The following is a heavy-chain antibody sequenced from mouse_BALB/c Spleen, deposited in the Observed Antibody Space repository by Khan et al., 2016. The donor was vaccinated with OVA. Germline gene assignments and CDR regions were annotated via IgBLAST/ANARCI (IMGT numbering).Heavy chain of an antibody. V-gene: IGHV3-2*02. CDR2: ISYSGST. CDR3: ARTARIKY. J-gene: IGHJ2*01. Sequence: EVQLQESGPGLVKPSQSFSLTCTVTGYSITSGYGWNWIRQFPGNKLEWMGYISYSGSTNYNPSLKSRISITRDTSKYQFFLQLNSVTTEDTATYYCARTARIKYWGQGTTLTVSS. D-gene: IGHD1-2*01. CDR1: GYSITSGYG.